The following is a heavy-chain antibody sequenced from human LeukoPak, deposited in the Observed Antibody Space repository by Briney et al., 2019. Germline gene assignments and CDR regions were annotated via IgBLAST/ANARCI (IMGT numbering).Heavy chain of an antibody. J-gene: IGHJ4*02. V-gene: IGHV3-21*01. CDR3: ARRGGTIFGVVIRGSYYFDY. Sequence: GGSLRLSCAASGFTFSSYSMNWVRQAPGKGLEWVSSISSSSSYIYYADSVTGRFTISRDNAKNSLYLQMNSLRAEDTAVYYCARRGGTIFGVVIRGSYYFDYWGQGTLVTVSS. D-gene: IGHD3-3*01. CDR2: ISSSSSYI. CDR1: GFTFSSYS.